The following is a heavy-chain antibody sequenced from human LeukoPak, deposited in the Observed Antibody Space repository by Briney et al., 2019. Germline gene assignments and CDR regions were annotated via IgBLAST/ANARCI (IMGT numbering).Heavy chain of an antibody. CDR1: GGSFSGYY. CDR2: IYYSGST. J-gene: IGHJ4*02. V-gene: IGHV4-59*08. D-gene: IGHD3-10*01. Sequence: SETLSLTCAVYGGSFSGYYWSWIRQPPGKGLEWIGYIYYSGSTNYNPSLESRVTISVDTSKNQFSLKLSSVTAADTAVYYCARYYGSGSYYKGFDYWGQGTLVTVSS. CDR3: ARYYGSGSYYKGFDY.